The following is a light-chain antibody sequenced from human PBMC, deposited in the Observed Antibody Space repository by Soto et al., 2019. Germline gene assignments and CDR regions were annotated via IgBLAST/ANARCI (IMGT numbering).Light chain of an antibody. Sequence: EIGMTQSPATLSVSPGGSATLSCRASQHVSSNFAWYRQKPGQAPTLLIYRASTRAIGIPARFSGSGSGTEITLNISSLQSEDFAVYYCQQYNNWPYTFGQGTKLEIK. CDR2: RAS. J-gene: IGKJ2*01. V-gene: IGKV3-15*01. CDR3: QQYNNWPYT. CDR1: QHVSSN.